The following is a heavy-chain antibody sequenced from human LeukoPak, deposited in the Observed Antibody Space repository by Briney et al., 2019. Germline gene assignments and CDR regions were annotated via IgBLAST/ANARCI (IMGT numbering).Heavy chain of an antibody. Sequence: PGGSLRLSCAASGFTFRNYGMHWVRQAPGKGLEWVAIISYDGSNTYYADSVKGRFTISRDNSEDTLHLQMNTLRAEDTAVYYCAKVQEQQWLAGNDYWGQGTLVTVSS. V-gene: IGHV3-30*18. D-gene: IGHD6-19*01. CDR2: ISYDGSNT. CDR3: AKVQEQQWLAGNDY. J-gene: IGHJ4*02. CDR1: GFTFRNYG.